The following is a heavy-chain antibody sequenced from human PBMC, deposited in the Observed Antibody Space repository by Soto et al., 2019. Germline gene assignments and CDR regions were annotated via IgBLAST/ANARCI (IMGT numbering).Heavy chain of an antibody. J-gene: IGHJ4*02. CDR3: AKEYTSTSRGSFDY. V-gene: IGHV3-23*01. D-gene: IGHD1-26*01. Sequence: GGSLRLSCAASGLTFSNYAMNWVRQAPGKGLEWVSGITGSSGRTFYADSVKGRFTISRDNSKNTVYLQMNSVRADDTAVYYCAKEYTSTSRGSFDYWGQGALVTVSS. CDR1: GLTFSNYA. CDR2: ITGSSGRT.